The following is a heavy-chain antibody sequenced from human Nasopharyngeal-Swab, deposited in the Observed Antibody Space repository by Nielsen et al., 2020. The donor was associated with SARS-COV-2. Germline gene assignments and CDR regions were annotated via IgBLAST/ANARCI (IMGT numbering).Heavy chain of an antibody. CDR1: GFTFDDHS. CDR2: ITWNAGYT. J-gene: IGHJ4*02. Sequence: GGSLRLSCAASGFTFDDHSMHWVRQAPGKGLEWVSLITWNAGYTYYSDSVKGRFTISRDNSKKSLYPQMSSLRPEDTALYYCVKDMTLHTYGETHFDYWGQGTLVTVSS. V-gene: IGHV3-43D*03. D-gene: IGHD5-18*01. CDR3: VKDMTLHTYGETHFDY.